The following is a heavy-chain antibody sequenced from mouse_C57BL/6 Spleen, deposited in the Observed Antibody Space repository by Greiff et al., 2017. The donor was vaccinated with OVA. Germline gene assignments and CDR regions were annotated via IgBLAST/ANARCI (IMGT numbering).Heavy chain of an antibody. CDR2: IYPGSGST. V-gene: IGHV1-55*01. Sequence: QVQLQQPGAELMKPGASVKMSCKASGYTFTSYWITWVKQRPGQGLEWIGDIYPGSGSTNYNEKFKSKATLTVDTSSSTAYMQLSSLTSEDSAVYYCARWHYYGSSYGWYFDVWGTGTTVTVSS. D-gene: IGHD1-1*01. J-gene: IGHJ1*03. CDR3: ARWHYYGSSYGWYFDV. CDR1: GYTFTSYW.